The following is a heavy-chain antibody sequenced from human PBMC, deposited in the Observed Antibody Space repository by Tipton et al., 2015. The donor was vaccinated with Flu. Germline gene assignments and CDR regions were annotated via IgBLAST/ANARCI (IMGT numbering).Heavy chain of an antibody. D-gene: IGHD4-11*01. CDR2: MFHSGNT. CDR1: GYSITTGYD. V-gene: IGHV4-38-2*01. J-gene: IGHJ5*02. CDR3: ARRDYSNYVSDPKNWFDP. Sequence: TLSLTCSVSGYSITTGYDWAWVRQPPGGGLEWIANMFHSGNTYYNRTLQSRVIISMDTPKNQFSLSLSSMTAADTAVYYCARRDYSNYVSDPKNWFDPWGQGNLVTVSS.